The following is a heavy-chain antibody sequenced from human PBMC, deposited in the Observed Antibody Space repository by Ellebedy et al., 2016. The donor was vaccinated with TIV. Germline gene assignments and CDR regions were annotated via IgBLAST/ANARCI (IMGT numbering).Heavy chain of an antibody. J-gene: IGHJ4*02. CDR3: AGRAYNWNDGSLFDY. D-gene: IGHD1-1*01. CDR2: IKQDGSEK. V-gene: IGHV3-7*03. CDR1: GFTFSSYW. Sequence: GGSLRLSCAASGFTFSSYWMSWVRQAPGKGLEWVANIKQDGSEKYYGDSVKGRFTISRYNAKNSLSLQMNSLRAEDTAVYYCAGRAYNWNDGSLFDYWGQGTLVTVSS.